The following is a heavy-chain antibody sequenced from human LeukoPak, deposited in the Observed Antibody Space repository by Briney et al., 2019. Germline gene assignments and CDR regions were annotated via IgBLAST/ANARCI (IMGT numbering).Heavy chain of an antibody. Sequence: EASETLSLTCTVSGGSISSSSYYWGWIRQPPGKGLEWIGSIYYSGSTYYNPSLKSRVTISVDTFKNQFSLKLSSVTAADTAVYYCARDLPCSSTSCYDWFDPWGQGTLVTVSS. J-gene: IGHJ5*02. CDR2: IYYSGST. CDR1: GGSISSSSYY. CDR3: ARDLPCSSTSCYDWFDP. D-gene: IGHD2-2*01. V-gene: IGHV4-39*07.